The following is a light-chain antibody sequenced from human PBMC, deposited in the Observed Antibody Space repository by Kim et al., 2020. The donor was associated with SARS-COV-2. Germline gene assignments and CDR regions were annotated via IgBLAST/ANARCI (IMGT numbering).Light chain of an antibody. CDR1: QSVSSNY. V-gene: IGKV3-20*01. CDR2: GAS. Sequence: EIVLTQSPGTLSLSPGERATLSCRASQSVSSNYLAWYQQKPGQAPRLLIYGASSRATGIPDRFSGSGSGTDFTLTITRLEPEDLAVYYCQKYSSSPATFGQGTKVDIK. CDR3: QKYSSSPAT. J-gene: IGKJ1*01.